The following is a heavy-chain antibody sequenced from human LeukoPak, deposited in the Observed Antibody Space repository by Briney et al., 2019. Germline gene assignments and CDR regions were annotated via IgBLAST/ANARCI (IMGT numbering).Heavy chain of an antibody. CDR2: IYHSGST. Sequence: SETLSLTCTVSGYSISSGYYWGWIRQPPGKGLEWIGSIYHSGSTYYNPSLKSRVTISVDTSKNQFSLKLSSVTAADTAVYYCARELRYDNSDSGAFWGQGTVVTVSS. CDR3: ARELRYDNSDSGAF. D-gene: IGHD3-22*01. CDR1: GYSISSGYY. J-gene: IGHJ3*01. V-gene: IGHV4-38-2*02.